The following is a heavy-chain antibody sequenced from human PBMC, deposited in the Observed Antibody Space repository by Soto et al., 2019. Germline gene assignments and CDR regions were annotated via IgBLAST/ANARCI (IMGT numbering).Heavy chain of an antibody. Sequence: QVQLVQSGAEVRKPGASVKVSCKPSGYTFNTYYLHWLRQAPGQALEWMGVIHPSGGGTTYAQKLLGRVTVTRDTSTSTVFMELSSLRSDDTAVYYCARGGRIAVVTASFDYWGQGTLVTVSS. CDR1: GYTFNTYY. CDR2: IHPSGGGT. J-gene: IGHJ4*02. V-gene: IGHV1-46*02. CDR3: ARGGRIAVVTASFDY. D-gene: IGHD2-21*02.